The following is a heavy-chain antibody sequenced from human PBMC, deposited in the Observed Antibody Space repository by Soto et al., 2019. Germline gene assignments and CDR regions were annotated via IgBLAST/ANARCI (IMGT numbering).Heavy chain of an antibody. CDR1: GGSIRSGGYY. CDR3: ARDGGSTPVVYFQH. V-gene: IGHV4-31*03. J-gene: IGHJ1*01. CDR2: IYNTGRT. D-gene: IGHD2-21*01. Sequence: QVQLQESGPGLVRPSQTLSLTCTVSGGSIRSGGYYWTWIRQHPGKGLEWIGYIYNTGRTYYNPSLKSRVTISVDTPENQFSLSLTSVTAADTAVYYCARDGGSTPVVYFQHWGQGTQVSVSS.